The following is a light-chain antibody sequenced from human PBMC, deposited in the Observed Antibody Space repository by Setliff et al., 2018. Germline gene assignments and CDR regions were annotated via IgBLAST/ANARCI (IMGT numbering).Light chain of an antibody. Sequence: DIQMTQSPSTLSASIGDGVTITCRASQSVSTFLAWYQQKPGKAPKLLIYEASALEGGVPSRFSGSGSGTEFTLTISSLQPDDFATYYCQHYIGVPYTFGQGTRLEIK. CDR1: QSVSTF. V-gene: IGKV1-5*03. CDR2: EAS. CDR3: QHYIGVPYT. J-gene: IGKJ5*01.